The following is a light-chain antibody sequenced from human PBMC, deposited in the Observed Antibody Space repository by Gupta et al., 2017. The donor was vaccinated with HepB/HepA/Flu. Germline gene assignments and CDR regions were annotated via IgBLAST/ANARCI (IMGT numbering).Light chain of an antibody. Sequence: QAVLTQPSSLSASPGASASLTCTLRSGINVGTYRIYWYQQKTGSPPQFLLRYKSDSDKQQGSGVPSRFSGSKDASANAGILLNSGLQSEDEADYYCMIWHSSASVFGGGTKLTVL. CDR3: MIWHSSASV. J-gene: IGLJ2*01. CDR2: YKSDSDK. CDR1: SGINVGTYR. V-gene: IGLV5-45*02.